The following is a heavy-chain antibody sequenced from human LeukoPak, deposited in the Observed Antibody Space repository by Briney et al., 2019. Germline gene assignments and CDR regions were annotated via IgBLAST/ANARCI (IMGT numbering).Heavy chain of an antibody. CDR1: GYTFTSYA. D-gene: IGHD3-22*01. J-gene: IGHJ3*02. Sequence: GASVKVSCKASGYTFTSYAMHWVRQAPGQRLEWMGWINAGNGNTKYSQEFQGRVTITRDTSASTAYMELSSLRSEDMAVYYCARSPYYYDSSGYYYTEVDAFDIWGQGTMVTVSS. V-gene: IGHV1-3*03. CDR2: INAGNGNT. CDR3: ARSPYYYDSSGYYYTEVDAFDI.